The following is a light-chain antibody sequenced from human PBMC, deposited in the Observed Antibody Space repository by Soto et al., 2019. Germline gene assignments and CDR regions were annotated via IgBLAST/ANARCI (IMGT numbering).Light chain of an antibody. V-gene: IGKV3-20*01. CDR3: QQFSSYPLT. Sequence: EFVLTHSPGTLSLSRWERATLSCRASQTVRNNYLAWYQQKPGQAPRLLIYDASSRATGNPDRFSGGGSGTDFTLTISRLEPEDFAVDYCQQFSSYPLTFGGGTKVDIK. CDR2: DAS. J-gene: IGKJ4*01. CDR1: QTVRNNY.